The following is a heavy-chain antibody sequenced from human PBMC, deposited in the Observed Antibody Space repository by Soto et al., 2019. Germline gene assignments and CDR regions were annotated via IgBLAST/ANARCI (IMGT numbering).Heavy chain of an antibody. J-gene: IGHJ5*02. Sequence: QVQLQESGPGLVKPSQTLSLTCTVSGDSIGSGGYHWTWIRQHPGKGLEYIGYIYNSRTTFYTPSLKSPVTIAVHTSKNQFSLKLNSVTAADTAVYYCARGTRGYRFDPWGQGTLVTVSS. CDR2: IYNSRTT. D-gene: IGHD5-18*01. CDR1: GDSIGSGGYH. CDR3: ARGTRGYRFDP. V-gene: IGHV4-31*01.